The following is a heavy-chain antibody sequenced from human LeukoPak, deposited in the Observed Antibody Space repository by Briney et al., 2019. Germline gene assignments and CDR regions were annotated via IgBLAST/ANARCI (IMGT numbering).Heavy chain of an antibody. CDR1: GYTFTGYY. CDR2: INPNSGGT. D-gene: IGHD3-22*01. CDR3: ARAPPPYYYDSSGYHDY. V-gene: IGHV1-2*02. Sequence: ASVKVSCKASGYTFTGYYMHWVRQAPGQGLEWMGWINPNSGGTNYAQKFQGRVTMTRDTSISTAYMELSGLRSDDTAVYYCARAPPPYYYDSSGYHDYWGQGTLVTVSS. J-gene: IGHJ4*02.